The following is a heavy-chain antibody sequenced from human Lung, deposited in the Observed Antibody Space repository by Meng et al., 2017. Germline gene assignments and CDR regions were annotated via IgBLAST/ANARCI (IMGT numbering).Heavy chain of an antibody. D-gene: IGHD4-11*01. CDR1: GGSVRDYY. Sequence: QWQLQQWGEGLLKPSQTLSLTGVVSGGSVRDYYWSWIRQPPGRGLEWIGEINHSGSTNYNPSLESRATISVDTSQNNLSLKLSSVTAADSAVYYCARGPTTMAHDFDYWGQGTLVTVSS. J-gene: IGHJ4*02. V-gene: IGHV4-34*01. CDR3: ARGPTTMAHDFDY. CDR2: INHSGST.